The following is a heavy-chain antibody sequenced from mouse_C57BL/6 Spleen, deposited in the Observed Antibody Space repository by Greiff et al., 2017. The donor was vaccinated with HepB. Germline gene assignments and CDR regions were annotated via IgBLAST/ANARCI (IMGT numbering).Heavy chain of an antibody. CDR2: ISDGGSYT. V-gene: IGHV5-4*03. Sequence: EVKLVESGGGLVKPGGSLKLSCAASGFTFSSYAMSWVRQTPEKRLEWVATISDGGSYTYYPDNVKGRFTISRDNAKNNLYLQMSHLKSEDTAMYYCAMDRELGQGFAYWGQGTLVTVSA. CDR3: AMDRELGQGFAY. J-gene: IGHJ3*01. D-gene: IGHD4-1*01. CDR1: GFTFSSYA.